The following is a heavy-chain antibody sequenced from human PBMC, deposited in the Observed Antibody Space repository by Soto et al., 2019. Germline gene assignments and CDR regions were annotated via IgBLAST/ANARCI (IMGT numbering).Heavy chain of an antibody. CDR3: ASQLAYCGGDCYTEPIEY. CDR1: GYTFINYY. V-gene: IGHV1-2*02. J-gene: IGHJ4*02. CDR2: VNPRSGDT. Sequence: ASVKVSCKASGYTFINYYIHWVRQAPGQGLEWMGWVNPRSGDTNYAQKFQGRVTMTRDTSISTAYMELSRLRSDDTAVYYCASQLAYCGGDCYTEPIEYWGQGTLVTVSS. D-gene: IGHD2-21*02.